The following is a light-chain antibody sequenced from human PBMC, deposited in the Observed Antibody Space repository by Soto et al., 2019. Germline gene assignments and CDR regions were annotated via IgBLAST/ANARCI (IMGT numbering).Light chain of an antibody. J-gene: IGLJ2*01. V-gene: IGLV2-23*01. CDR1: SSDVGSYNL. Sequence: QSALTQPASVSGSPGQSITISCTGTSSDVGSYNLVSWYQQHPGKAPKLMIYEGSKRPSGVSNRFSGSKSGNTASLTISGLQAEDEAAYYCCSYAGSRTWGVFGGGTKVTVL. CDR3: CSYAGSRTWGV. CDR2: EGS.